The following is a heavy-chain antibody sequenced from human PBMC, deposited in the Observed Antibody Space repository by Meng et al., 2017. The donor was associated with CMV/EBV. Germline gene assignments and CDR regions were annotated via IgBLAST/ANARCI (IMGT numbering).Heavy chain of an antibody. V-gene: IGHV4-34*01. D-gene: IGHD2-2*01. CDR1: GGSFSGYY. Sequence: GSLRLSCAVYGGSFSGYYWSWIRQPPWKGLEWIGEINHSGSTNYNPSLKSRVTISVDTSKNQFSLKLSSVTAADTAVYYCARGEWSRGQYQLQIARYYYYGMDVWGQGTTVTVSS. CDR3: ARGEWSRGQYQLQIARYYYYGMDV. J-gene: IGHJ6*02. CDR2: INHSGST.